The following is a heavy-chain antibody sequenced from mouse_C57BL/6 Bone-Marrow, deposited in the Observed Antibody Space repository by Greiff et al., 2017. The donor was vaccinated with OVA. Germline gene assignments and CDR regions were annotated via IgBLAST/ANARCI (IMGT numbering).Heavy chain of an antibody. V-gene: IGHV1-64*01. D-gene: IGHD2-10*02. J-gene: IGHJ3*01. Sequence: QVQLQQPGAELVMPGASVKLSCKASGYTFTSYWMHWVKQRPGQGLEWIGMIHPNSGSTNYNEKFKSKATLTVDKSSSTAYMQLSSLTSEDSAVYYCARSLDRFAYWGQGTLVTVSA. CDR3: ARSLDRFAY. CDR1: GYTFTSYW. CDR2: IHPNSGST.